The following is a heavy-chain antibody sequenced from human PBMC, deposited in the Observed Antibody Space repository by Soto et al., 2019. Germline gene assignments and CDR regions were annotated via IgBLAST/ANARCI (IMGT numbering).Heavy chain of an antibody. J-gene: IGHJ4*02. D-gene: IGHD6-13*01. CDR3: ARRYGAAADF. CDR1: GGSISSYY. Sequence: QVQLQESGPGLVKPSETLSLTCTVSGGSISSYYWNWIRQPPGKGLEWIGYIYYSGSTNYNPSLNSRVTISVDTSKNQFSLKLSSVTAADTAVYYCARRYGAAADFWGQGILVTVSS. V-gene: IGHV4-59*08. CDR2: IYYSGST.